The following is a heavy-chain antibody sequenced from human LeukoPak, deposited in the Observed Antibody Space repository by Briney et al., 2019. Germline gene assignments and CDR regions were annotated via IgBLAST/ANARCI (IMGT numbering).Heavy chain of an antibody. CDR1: GGSISSYY. Sequence: ETVSLTCTVSGGSISSYYWSWIRQPPGKGLEWIGYIYYSRSNNYNPSLKSRVTISVATSKNQFSLKLSSVTAADTAVYYCARLKVLLPDYWGQGTLVTVSS. J-gene: IGHJ4*02. D-gene: IGHD2-15*01. CDR2: IYYSRSN. V-gene: IGHV4-59*08. CDR3: ARLKVLLPDY.